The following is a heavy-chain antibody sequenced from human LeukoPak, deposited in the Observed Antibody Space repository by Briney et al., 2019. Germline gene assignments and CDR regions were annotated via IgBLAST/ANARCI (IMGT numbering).Heavy chain of an antibody. J-gene: IGHJ4*02. D-gene: IGHD3-3*01. V-gene: IGHV3-49*04. CDR1: GFTFGDYA. CDR3: TRDTVGYDFWSGYSEY. Sequence: GGALRLSRSTSGFTFGDYAMGWVRQGPGEGVGGGGFIWRKAYGGTTDYAASVKGRFTISRDDSKSIAYLQMNSLKTEDTAVYYCTRDTVGYDFWSGYSEYWGQGTLVTVSS. CDR2: IWRKAYGGTT.